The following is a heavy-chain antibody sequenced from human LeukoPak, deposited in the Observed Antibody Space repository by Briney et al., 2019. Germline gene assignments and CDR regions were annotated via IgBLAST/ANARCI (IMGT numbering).Heavy chain of an antibody. V-gene: IGHV1-69*13. CDR1: GGTFSSYA. Sequence: SVKVSCKASGGTFSSYAISWVRQAPGQGLEWMGGIVPIFGTANYAQKFQGRVTITADESTSTAYMELSSLRSEDTAVYYCARCGLTTVTTSLDAFDIWGQGTMVTVSS. CDR2: IVPIFGTA. J-gene: IGHJ3*02. CDR3: ARCGLTTVTTSLDAFDI. D-gene: IGHD4-11*01.